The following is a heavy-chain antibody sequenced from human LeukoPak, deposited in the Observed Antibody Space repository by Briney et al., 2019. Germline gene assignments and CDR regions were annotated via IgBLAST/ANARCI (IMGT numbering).Heavy chain of an antibody. D-gene: IGHD6-19*01. J-gene: IGHJ4*02. Sequence: PGGSLRLSCAASGFTFSSYNMNWVRQPPGKGLEWVSSISSSSGHIHYADSVKGRFTISRDNANNPLYLQMNSLRDEDTAVYYCARDPGTVADPYFDYWGQGSLVTVSS. CDR1: GFTFSSYN. V-gene: IGHV3-21*01. CDR2: ISSSSGHI. CDR3: ARDPGTVADPYFDY.